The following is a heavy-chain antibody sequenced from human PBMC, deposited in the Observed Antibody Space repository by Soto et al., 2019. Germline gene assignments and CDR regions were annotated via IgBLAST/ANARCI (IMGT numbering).Heavy chain of an antibody. CDR1: GFTFDVYA. CDR2: ISWNSNII. CDR3: AKGGPDGFCSGGRCYFDY. V-gene: IGHV3-9*01. J-gene: IGHJ4*02. Sequence: EVQLVESGGGLVQLGRSLRLSCPASGFTFDVYAMHWVRRVPGKGRDWVSGISWNSNIIGYADSVKGRFTISRDNAKNSLYLQMNSLRPEDTALYYCAKGGPDGFCSGGRCYFDYWGQGTLVTVSS. D-gene: IGHD2-15*01.